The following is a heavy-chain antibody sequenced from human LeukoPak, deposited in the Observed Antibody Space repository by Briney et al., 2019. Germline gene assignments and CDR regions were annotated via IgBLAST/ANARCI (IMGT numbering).Heavy chain of an antibody. CDR2: IYYSGST. Sequence: SETLSLTCTVSGGSISSGDYYWSWIRQPPGKGLGWIGYIYYSGSTYYNPSLKSRVTISVDTSKNQFSLKLSSVTAADTAVYYCVTSSHRDAYYYGMDVWGQGTTVTVSS. V-gene: IGHV4-30-4*01. CDR1: GGSISSGDYY. J-gene: IGHJ6*02. CDR3: VTSSHRDAYYYGMDV. D-gene: IGHD6-13*01.